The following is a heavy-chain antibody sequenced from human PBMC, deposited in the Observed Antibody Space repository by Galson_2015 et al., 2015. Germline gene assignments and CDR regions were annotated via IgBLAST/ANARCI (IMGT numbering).Heavy chain of an antibody. D-gene: IGHD3-22*01. Sequence: SLRLSCAASGFTFSSYAMSWVRQAPGKGLEWVSAISSSGGSTSYADSVKGRFTISRVNSKNTLDLQMNSLIAEDTAVYYCAKDLPPDSSGLTVCDAFDIWGQGTMVTVSS. J-gene: IGHJ3*02. V-gene: IGHV3-23*01. CDR1: GFTFSSYA. CDR2: ISSSGGST. CDR3: AKDLPPDSSGLTVCDAFDI.